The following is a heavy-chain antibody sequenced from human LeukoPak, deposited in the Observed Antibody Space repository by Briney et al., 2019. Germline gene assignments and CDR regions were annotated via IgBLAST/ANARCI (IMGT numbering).Heavy chain of an antibody. Sequence: PGGSLRLSCAASGFTVSSNYMSWVRQAPGKGLEWVSVIYSGGSTYYADSVKGRFTISRDNSKNTLYLQMNSLRAEDTAVYYCAKEEILPGARSYFDYWGQGTLVTVSS. CDR3: AKEEILPGARSYFDY. CDR1: GFTVSSNY. V-gene: IGHV3-53*01. CDR2: IYSGGST. D-gene: IGHD1-14*01. J-gene: IGHJ4*02.